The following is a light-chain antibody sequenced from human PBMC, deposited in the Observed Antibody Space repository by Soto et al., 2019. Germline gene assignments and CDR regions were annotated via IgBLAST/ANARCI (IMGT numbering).Light chain of an antibody. CDR1: RRDIGDYNY. CDR3: SSYAGNNNYV. V-gene: IGLV2-8*01. CDR2: EVT. Sequence: QSALTQPSSPSRVPGPSGTFSRPGNRRDIGDYNYVSWYQQHPGKAPKLMIYEVTKRPSGVPDRFSGSKSGNTASLTVSGLQADDEADYYCSSYAGNNNYVFGTGTKVTVL. J-gene: IGLJ1*01.